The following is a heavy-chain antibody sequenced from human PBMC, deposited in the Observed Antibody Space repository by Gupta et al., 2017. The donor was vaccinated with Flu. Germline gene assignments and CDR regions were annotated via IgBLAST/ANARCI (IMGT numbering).Heavy chain of an antibody. J-gene: IGHJ4*02. CDR3: ARDDEDGDHEDMDY. D-gene: IGHD2-15*01. CDR1: GITLGKYA. Sequence: EGQLVESGGGLVQPGRSLRLSCSASGITLGKYAMSWVRQAPGKGLEWVGFIRTRTYGETTEYAASVRGRFTISRDDSKSIAYLQMNDLKIEDTAVYYCARDDEDGDHEDMDYWGQGTLVTVS. V-gene: IGHV3-49*04. CDR2: IRTRTYGETT.